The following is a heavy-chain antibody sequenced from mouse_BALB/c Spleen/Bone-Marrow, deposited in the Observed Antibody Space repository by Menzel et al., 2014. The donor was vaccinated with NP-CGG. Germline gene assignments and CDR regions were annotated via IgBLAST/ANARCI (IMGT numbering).Heavy chain of an antibody. Sequence: VQRVESGAELASPGASVKMSCKASGYTFTDYTIQWVKQRPGQGLKWIGYVNPRSGYANYNQKFKDKATLTADKSSSTAFMQLSSLTSEDSAVYYCARPKGFALDYWGQGTALTVSS. CDR2: VNPRSGYA. J-gene: IGHJ2*01. V-gene: IGHV1-4*01. CDR3: ARPKGFALDY. CDR1: GYTFTDYT.